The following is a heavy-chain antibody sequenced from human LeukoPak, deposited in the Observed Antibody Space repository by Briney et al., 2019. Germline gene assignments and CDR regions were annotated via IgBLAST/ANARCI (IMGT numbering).Heavy chain of an antibody. CDR3: ARVLSGGVDY. J-gene: IGHJ4*02. CDR2: IKEDGSQK. CDR1: RFSFSDYW. D-gene: IGHD2-15*01. Sequence: GGSLRLSCAASRFSFSDYWMSWVRQAPGKGLEWVANIKEDGSQKYYLDSLKGRFTIFRDNAKNSLYLEMNSLRAGDTAVYYCARVLSGGVDYWGQGTLVTVSS. V-gene: IGHV3-7*01.